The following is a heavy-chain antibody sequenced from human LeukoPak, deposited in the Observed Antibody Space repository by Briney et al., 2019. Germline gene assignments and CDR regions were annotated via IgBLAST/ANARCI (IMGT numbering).Heavy chain of an antibody. CDR3: AKGGADCSGGSCYSWWYFDL. V-gene: IGHV3-30*02. CDR2: IRYDGSNK. J-gene: IGHJ2*01. Sequence: PGGSLRLSCAASGFTFSSYGMHWVRQAPGKGLEWVAFIRYDGSNKYYADSVKGRFTISRDNSKNTLYLQMNSLRAEDTAVYYCAKGGADCSGGSCYSWWYFDLWGRGTLVTVSS. D-gene: IGHD2-15*01. CDR1: GFTFSSYG.